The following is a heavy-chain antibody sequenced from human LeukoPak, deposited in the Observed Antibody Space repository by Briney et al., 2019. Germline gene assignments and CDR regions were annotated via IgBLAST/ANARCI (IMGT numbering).Heavy chain of an antibody. V-gene: IGHV3-23*01. CDR1: GFTFSIYA. CDR3: ATYITNSGRWFDP. J-gene: IGHJ5*02. Sequence: PGGSLRLSCVGSGFTFSIYAVTWVRQAPGMGLEWVSAISAGGTHTYYAESVKGRFSIYRDDSKNTLFLQMNSLRAEDTAVYYCATYITNSGRWFDPWGQGTLVTVSS. CDR2: ISAGGTHT. D-gene: IGHD1-26*01.